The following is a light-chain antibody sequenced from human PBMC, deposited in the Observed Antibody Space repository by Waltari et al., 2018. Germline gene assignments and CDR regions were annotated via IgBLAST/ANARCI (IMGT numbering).Light chain of an antibody. CDR2: WAS. Sequence: DIVMTQSPDSLAVSLAERATINCNSSQSVLYSSNNKNYLAWYQQKPGQPPKLLIYWASTRESGLPDRFSGSGYGTDFTLTISSLQAEDVAVYYCQQYYSTPPTFGGGTKVEIK. CDR3: QQYYSTPPT. CDR1: QSVLYSSNNKNY. J-gene: IGKJ4*01. V-gene: IGKV4-1*01.